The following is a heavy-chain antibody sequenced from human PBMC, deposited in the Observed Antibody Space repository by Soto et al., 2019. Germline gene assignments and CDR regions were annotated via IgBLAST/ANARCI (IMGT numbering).Heavy chain of an antibody. Sequence: SETLSLTCSVSGGSIKNYYWNWIRQAPGKGLEWIGYIYYSGSTNYHPSLRGRVTISVDTSKNQFSLNLTSVTAADTAVYSCAPDTGLSLRSWGFDPWGQGALHTVSS. CDR2: IYYSGST. V-gene: IGHV4-59*01. CDR1: GGSIKNYY. J-gene: IGHJ5*01. D-gene: IGHD3-10*01. CDR3: APDTGLSLRSWGFDP.